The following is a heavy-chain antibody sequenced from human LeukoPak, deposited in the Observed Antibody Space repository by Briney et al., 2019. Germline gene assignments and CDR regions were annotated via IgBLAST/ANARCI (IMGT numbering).Heavy chain of an antibody. V-gene: IGHV3-7*01. CDR2: IKQDGSEK. Sequence: GGSLRLSCAASGFYFANYAMSWVRQAPGKGLEWVANIKQDGSEKYYVDSVKGRFTISRDNAKNSLYLQMNSLRAEDTAVYYCARVIAAPYYYYYMDVWGKGTTVTVSS. D-gene: IGHD6-13*01. CDR3: ARVIAAPYYYYYMDV. CDR1: GFYFANYA. J-gene: IGHJ6*03.